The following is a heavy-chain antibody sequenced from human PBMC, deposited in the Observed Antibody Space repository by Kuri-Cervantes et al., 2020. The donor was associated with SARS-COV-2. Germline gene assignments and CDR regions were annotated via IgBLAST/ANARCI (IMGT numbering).Heavy chain of an antibody. CDR2: INAANGDT. CDR3: ATVRWQWEPTSHFDY. CDR1: GYTFSTYP. V-gene: IGHV1-3*01. D-gene: IGHD1-26*01. Sequence: ASVKVSCKASGYTFSTYPLHWVRQAPGQRLEWMGWINAANGDTDSSRKFQGRVTITRDTSASTAYMELRSLTSEDTAVYYCATVRWQWEPTSHFDYWGQGTLVPVSS. J-gene: IGHJ4*02.